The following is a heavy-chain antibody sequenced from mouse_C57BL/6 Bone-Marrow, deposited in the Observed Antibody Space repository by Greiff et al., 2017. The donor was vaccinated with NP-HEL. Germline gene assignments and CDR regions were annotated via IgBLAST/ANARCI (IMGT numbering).Heavy chain of an antibody. J-gene: IGHJ1*03. Sequence: QVQLQQPGAELVKPGASVKVSCKASGYTFTSYWMHWVKQRPGQGLEWIGRIHPSDSDTNYNQKFKGKATLTVDKSSSTAYMQLSSLTSEDSAVYYCAMILGNYDFDVWGTGTTVTVSS. CDR2: IHPSDSDT. CDR3: AMILGNYDFDV. CDR1: GYTFTSYW. D-gene: IGHD2-1*01. V-gene: IGHV1-74*01.